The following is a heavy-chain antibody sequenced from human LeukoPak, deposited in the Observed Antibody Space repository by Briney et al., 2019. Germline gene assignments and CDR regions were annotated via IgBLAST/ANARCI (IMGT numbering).Heavy chain of an antibody. CDR3: ARGWTYYYGSGSPEAWFDP. Sequence: PSETLSLTCAVYGGSFSGYYWSWIRQPPGKGLEWIGYIYYSGSTNYNPSLKSRVTISVDTSKNQFSLKLSSVTAADTAVYYCARGWTYYYGSGSPEAWFDPWGQGTLVTVSS. V-gene: IGHV4-59*01. CDR1: GGSFSGYY. J-gene: IGHJ5*02. CDR2: IYYSGST. D-gene: IGHD3-10*01.